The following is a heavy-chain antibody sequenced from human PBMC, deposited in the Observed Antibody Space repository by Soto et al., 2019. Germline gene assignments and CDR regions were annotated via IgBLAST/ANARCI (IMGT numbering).Heavy chain of an antibody. CDR3: AIDQTGGSYYSSYYYGMDV. D-gene: IGHD1-26*01. CDR1: GYTFTSYG. J-gene: IGHJ6*02. V-gene: IGHV1-18*04. CDR2: ISAYNGNT. Sequence: ASVKVSCKASGYTFTSYGISWVRQTPGEGLEWMGWISAYNGNTNYAQKLQGRVTMTTDTSTSTAYMELRSLRSDDTAVYYCAIDQTGGSYYSSYYYGMDVWGQGTTVTVSS.